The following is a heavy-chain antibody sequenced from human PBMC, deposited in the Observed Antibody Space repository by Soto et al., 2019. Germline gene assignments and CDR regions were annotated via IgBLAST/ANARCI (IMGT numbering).Heavy chain of an antibody. V-gene: IGHV2-5*02. CDR2: IYWDDDK. CDR3: VHRLLPNWFDP. CDR1: GFSLTTSGVG. Sequence: QIILKESGPTLAQPTQTLTLTCTFSGFSLTTSGVGVGWIRQPPGKTLEWLALIYWDDDKRYSPSLESRLTITKDTSKTHVVLTMTNMDPVDTATYYCVHRLLPNWFDPWGQGTLVTVSS. J-gene: IGHJ5*02.